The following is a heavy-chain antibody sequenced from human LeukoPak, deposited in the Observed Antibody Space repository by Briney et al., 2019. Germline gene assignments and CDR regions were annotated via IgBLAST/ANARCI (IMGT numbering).Heavy chain of an antibody. J-gene: IGHJ6*02. V-gene: IGHV5-51*01. CDR2: IYPGDSDT. D-gene: IGHD2-21*02. Sequence: GESLQISCQASGSTFTSYWIAWVRKLPGKGLEGMGTIYPGDSDTKYSPSFQGQVTISADKSISTAYLQCSSLRASDTAIYYCARLAVTATGNYYYYDAMDVWGQGTAVTVSS. CDR1: GSTFTSYW. CDR3: ARLAVTATGNYYYYDAMDV.